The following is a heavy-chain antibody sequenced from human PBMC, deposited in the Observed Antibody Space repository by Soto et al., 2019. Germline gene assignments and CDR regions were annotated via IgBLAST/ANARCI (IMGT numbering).Heavy chain of an antibody. D-gene: IGHD7-27*01. CDR2: ISGYNDNT. CDR3: ARSGSGAAYYYHGLDV. V-gene: IGHV1-18*04. J-gene: IGHJ6*02. Sequence: QVQLVQSGAEVKKPGASVKVSCKASGYTFTSYGFSWVRQAPGQGLEWMGWISGYNDNTNYAQKFQGRVTMTTDTSTSTAYMELRSLRSDDTAVYYCARSGSGAAYYYHGLDVCGPGTPVTVSS. CDR1: GYTFTSYG.